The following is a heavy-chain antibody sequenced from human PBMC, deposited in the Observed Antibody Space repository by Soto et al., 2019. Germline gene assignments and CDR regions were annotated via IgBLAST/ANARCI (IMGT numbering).Heavy chain of an antibody. D-gene: IGHD1-20*01. CDR1: GFTFSSYA. Sequence: GGSLRLSCAASGFTFSSYAMHWVRQAPGKGLEWVAVISYDGSNKYYADSVKGRFTISRDNSKNTLYLQMNSLRAEGTAVYYCARDINQLDYYGMDVWGQGTTVTVSS. V-gene: IGHV3-30-3*01. CDR2: ISYDGSNK. J-gene: IGHJ6*02. CDR3: ARDINQLDYYGMDV.